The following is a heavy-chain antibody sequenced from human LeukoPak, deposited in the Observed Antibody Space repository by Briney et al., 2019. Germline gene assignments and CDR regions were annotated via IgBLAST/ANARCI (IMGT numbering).Heavy chain of an antibody. J-gene: IGHJ4*02. Sequence: PSETLSLTCTVSVGSTITSYWSCIGNPPGKGLEGIGYIYTSGSTDYNPSLKSRVTISLDTSNNQFSLNLNSVTAADTAVYYCARSRGRKVTPFDYWGQGILVTVSS. CDR3: ARSRGRKVTPFDY. CDR1: VGSTITSY. CDR2: IYTSGST. V-gene: IGHV4-4*09. D-gene: IGHD3-10*01.